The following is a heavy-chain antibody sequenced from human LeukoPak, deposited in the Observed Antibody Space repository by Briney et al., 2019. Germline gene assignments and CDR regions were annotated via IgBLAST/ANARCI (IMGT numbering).Heavy chain of an antibody. CDR1: GFTFSDYW. Sequence: GGSLRLSCAASGFTFSDYWMSWVRQAPGKGLEWVANIKKDGSDKYYVNSVKGRFTVSRDNAKNSLYLQMNSLRAEDTAVYYCARQIVVAPSWYFDYWGQGTLVTVSS. CDR2: IKKDGSDK. CDR3: ARQIVVAPSWYFDY. D-gene: IGHD3-22*01. J-gene: IGHJ4*02. V-gene: IGHV3-7*03.